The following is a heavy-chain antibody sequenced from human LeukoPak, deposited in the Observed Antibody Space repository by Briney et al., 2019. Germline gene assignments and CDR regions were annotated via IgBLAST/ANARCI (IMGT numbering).Heavy chain of an antibody. D-gene: IGHD2-15*01. Sequence: SETLSLTCTISGGSFTRYYWNWIRQPPGKGLEWVGYIYNSGTTNYNPSLKSRATISADTSKRQVSLRLSSVTAADTAVYYCAGGGYCDISSCSAPLFDWWGQGTPVTVSS. J-gene: IGHJ4*02. V-gene: IGHV4-59*01. CDR1: GGSFTRYY. CDR2: IYNSGTT. CDR3: AGGGYCDISSCSAPLFDW.